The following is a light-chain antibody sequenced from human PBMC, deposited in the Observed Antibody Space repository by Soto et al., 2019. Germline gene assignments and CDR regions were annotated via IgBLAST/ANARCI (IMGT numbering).Light chain of an antibody. J-gene: IGLJ1*01. CDR2: GVS. V-gene: IGLV2-14*01. CDR3: STHTTSGALQV. Sequence: QYVLTQPASVSGSPGQSITISCTGTINEFVIYNYASWYQQLQGKPPKLLIYGVSSRPSGVSNRFSGYKSGNTASLTISGLQADDEAEYFCSTHTTSGALQVFGLGTKVTVL. CDR1: INEFVIYNY.